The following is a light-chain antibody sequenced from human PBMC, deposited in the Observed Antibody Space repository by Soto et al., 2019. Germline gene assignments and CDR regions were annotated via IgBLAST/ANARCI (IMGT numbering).Light chain of an antibody. CDR1: SRDVGTYTL. Sequence: QSALTQPASASGSPGQSITISCTGTSRDVGTYTLVSWYQHYPGKAPKLIIYEGSKRPSGVSNRFSASKAGRTASLTISGLQPDDEADYYCCSYAGSSSVVFGGGTKLTVL. CDR2: EGS. V-gene: IGLV2-23*01. J-gene: IGLJ2*01. CDR3: CSYAGSSSVV.